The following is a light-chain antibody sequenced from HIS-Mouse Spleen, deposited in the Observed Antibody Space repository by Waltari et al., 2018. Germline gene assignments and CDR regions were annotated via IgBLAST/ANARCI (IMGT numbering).Light chain of an antibody. J-gene: IGKJ2*01. CDR1: QSISSW. CDR2: KAS. V-gene: IGKV1-5*03. Sequence: DIQMTQSPSTLSASVGDRVTITCRASQSISSWLAWYQQKPGKAPKLLIYKASSLESGVPSRFSGSGSGTEFTLTISSLQPDDFATYYCQQYNGYSYTFGQGTKLEIK. CDR3: QQYNGYSYT.